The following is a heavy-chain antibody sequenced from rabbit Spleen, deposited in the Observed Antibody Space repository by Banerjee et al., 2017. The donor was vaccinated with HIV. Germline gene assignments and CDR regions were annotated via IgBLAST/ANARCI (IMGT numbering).Heavy chain of an antibody. V-gene: IGHV1S45*01. Sequence: QEQLEESGGGLVKPEGSLTLTCKASGFSFSDRDVMCWVRQAPGKGLEWIGCINTATGKDVYANWAKGRFTISTTSSTTVTLQMTSLTAADTATYLCARDAGTGDYIDVYFSLWGQGTLVTVS. D-gene: IGHD8-1*01. CDR3: ARDAGTGDYIDVYFSL. CDR1: GFSFSDRDV. CDR2: INTATGKD. J-gene: IGHJ4*01.